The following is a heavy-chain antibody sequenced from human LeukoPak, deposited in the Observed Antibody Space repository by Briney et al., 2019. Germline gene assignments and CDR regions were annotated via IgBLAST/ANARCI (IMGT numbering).Heavy chain of an antibody. CDR1: GYTLTELS. Sequence: ASVKVSCKVSGYTLTELSMHWVRQAPGKGPEWMGGFDPEDGETVYAQKFQGRVTMTEDTSTDTAYMELSSLRSEDTAVYYCATGVLELQRLPRNDYWGQGTLVTVSS. CDR2: FDPEDGET. CDR3: ATGVLELQRLPRNDY. D-gene: IGHD1-7*01. J-gene: IGHJ4*02. V-gene: IGHV1-24*01.